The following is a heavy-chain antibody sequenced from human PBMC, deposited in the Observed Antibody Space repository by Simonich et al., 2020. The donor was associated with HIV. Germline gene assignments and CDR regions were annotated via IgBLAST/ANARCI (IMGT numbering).Heavy chain of an antibody. CDR1: GGSFSGYY. J-gene: IGHJ5*02. D-gene: IGHD2-15*01. Sequence: QVQLQQWGAGLLKPSETLSLTCAVYGGSFSGYYWSGIRQPPGKGLEWIGEVKQSGSTNYNPSLKSRVAISVDTSKNQFSLKLSSVTAADTAVYYCARDLVMVATTVPYNWFDPWGQGTLVTVSS. CDR2: VKQSGST. V-gene: IGHV4-34*01. CDR3: ARDLVMVATTVPYNWFDP.